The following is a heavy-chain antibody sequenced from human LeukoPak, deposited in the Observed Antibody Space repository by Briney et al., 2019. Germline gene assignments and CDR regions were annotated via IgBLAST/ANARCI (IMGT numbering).Heavy chain of an antibody. Sequence: SVKVSCKASGGTFSSYAISWVRLAPGQGLEWMGRIIPIFGIANYAQKFQGRVTITADKSTSTAYMELSSLRSEDTAVYYCARVQYDSSGYPYFDYWGQGTLVTVSS. CDR1: GGTFSSYA. D-gene: IGHD3-22*01. V-gene: IGHV1-69*04. CDR3: ARVQYDSSGYPYFDY. J-gene: IGHJ4*02. CDR2: IIPIFGIA.